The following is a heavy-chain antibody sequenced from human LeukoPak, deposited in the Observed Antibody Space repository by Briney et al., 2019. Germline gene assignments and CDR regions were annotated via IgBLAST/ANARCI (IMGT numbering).Heavy chain of an antibody. V-gene: IGHV4-39*01. D-gene: IGHD3-3*01. CDR3: ARHRPMYYDFWSGYFGSLFDY. CDR1: GGSISSSSYY. CDR2: IYYSGST. J-gene: IGHJ4*02. Sequence: SETLSLTCTVSGGSISSSSYYWGWIRSPPGKGLEWIRSIYYSGSTYYNPSLKSRVTISVDTSKNQFSLKLSSVTAADTAVYYCARHRPMYYDFWSGYFGSLFDYWGQGTLVTVSS.